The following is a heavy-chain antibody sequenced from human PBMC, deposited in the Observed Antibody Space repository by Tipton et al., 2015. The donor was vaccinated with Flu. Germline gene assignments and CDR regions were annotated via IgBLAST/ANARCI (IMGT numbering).Heavy chain of an antibody. V-gene: IGHV3-23*01. CDR1: RFTFSSDA. D-gene: IGHD6-19*01. CDR2: ISVGGGDT. Sequence: SLRLSCAASRFTFSSDAVTWVRQAPGKGLEWVSGISVGGGDTYYADSVKGRFTISSDNAKNTLYLQMNSLRAEGPAAYYCAKSLRGWFDAFDIWGRGTMVTVSS. CDR3: AKSLRGWFDAFDI. J-gene: IGHJ3*02.